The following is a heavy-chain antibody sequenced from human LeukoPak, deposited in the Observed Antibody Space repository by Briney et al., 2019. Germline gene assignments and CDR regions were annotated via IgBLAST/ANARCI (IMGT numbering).Heavy chain of an antibody. V-gene: IGHV3-23*01. CDR2: IISTGGST. D-gene: IGHD6-19*01. Sequence: GGSLRLSCAASGFTFSSCAMSWVRQAPGKGLEWVSGIISTGGSTYYADSVKGRFTISRDNSKSTLSLQMDSLRAEDTAVYYCAKGYSSGWRTYFDYWGQGTPVTVSS. J-gene: IGHJ4*02. CDR1: GFTFSSCA. CDR3: AKGYSSGWRTYFDY.